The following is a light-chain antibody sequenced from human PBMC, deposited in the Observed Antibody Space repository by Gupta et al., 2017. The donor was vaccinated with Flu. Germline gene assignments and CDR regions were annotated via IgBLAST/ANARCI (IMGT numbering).Light chain of an antibody. Sequence: DIVMTQSPDSLAVSLGERAAINCKSSQSVLYSSNNKNYLAWYQQKPGQPPKLLIYWASTRESGVPDRFSGSGSGTDFTLTISSLQAEDVAVYYCQQDDSTPFTFGHGTKVDI. CDR1: QSVLYSSNNKNY. J-gene: IGKJ3*01. CDR3: QQDDSTPFT. CDR2: WAS. V-gene: IGKV4-1*01.